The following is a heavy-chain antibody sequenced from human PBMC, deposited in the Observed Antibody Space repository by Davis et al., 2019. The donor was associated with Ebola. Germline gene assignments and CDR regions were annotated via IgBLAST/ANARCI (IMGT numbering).Heavy chain of an antibody. V-gene: IGHV3-30*18. J-gene: IGHJ6*02. Sequence: GESLKISCEASGFTFNSFGMHWVRQAPGKGLEWLAVISDDGSNKYYATSVECRFTISRDNSKETLYLQVNSLRAEDTAVYYCAKDRCRSRRCQDFFYGMDVWGQGTTVTVSS. CDR3: AKDRCRSRRCQDFFYGMDV. CDR1: GFTFNSFG. D-gene: IGHD2-2*01. CDR2: ISDDGSNK.